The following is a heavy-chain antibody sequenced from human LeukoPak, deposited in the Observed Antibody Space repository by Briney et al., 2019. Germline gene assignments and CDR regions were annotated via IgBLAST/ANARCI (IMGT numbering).Heavy chain of an antibody. Sequence: GGSLRLSCAASGFTFSTYGIHWVRQAPGKGLEWVAVISYDGSNKYYADSVKGRFTISRDNSKNTLYLQMNSLRAEDTAVYYCGRGGKVEQLVLARWGQGSLVTVSS. CDR2: ISYDGSNK. CDR1: GFTFSTYG. D-gene: IGHD6-13*01. CDR3: GRGGKVEQLVLAR. V-gene: IGHV3-30*03. J-gene: IGHJ4*02.